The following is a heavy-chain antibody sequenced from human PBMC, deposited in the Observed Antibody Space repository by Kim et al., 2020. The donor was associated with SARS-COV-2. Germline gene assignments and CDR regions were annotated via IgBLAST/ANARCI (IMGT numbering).Heavy chain of an antibody. CDR3: AKDFYDFWSGYYWGAAFDI. V-gene: IGHV3-9*01. CDR2: ISWNSGSI. CDR1: GFTFGDYA. Sequence: GGSLRLSCAASGFTFGDYAMHWVRQAPGKGLEWVSGISWNSGSIGYADSVKGRFTISRDNAKNSLYLQMNSLRAEDTALYYCAKDFYDFWSGYYWGAAFDIWGQGTMVTVSS. J-gene: IGHJ3*02. D-gene: IGHD3-3*01.